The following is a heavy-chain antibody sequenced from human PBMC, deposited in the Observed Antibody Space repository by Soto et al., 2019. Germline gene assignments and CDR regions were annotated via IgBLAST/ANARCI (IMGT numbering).Heavy chain of an antibody. CDR3: AKVFTYYDFWSGPKFYCYYYGMDV. J-gene: IGHJ6*02. CDR1: GFTFSSYG. CDR2: ISYDGSNK. D-gene: IGHD3-3*01. Sequence: GGSLRLSCAASGFTFSSYGMHWACQAPGKGLEWVAVISYDGSNKYYADSVKGRLTISRDNSKNTLYLQMNSLRAGDTAVYYCAKVFTYYDFWSGPKFYCYYYGMDVWGQGTTVTVSS. V-gene: IGHV3-30*18.